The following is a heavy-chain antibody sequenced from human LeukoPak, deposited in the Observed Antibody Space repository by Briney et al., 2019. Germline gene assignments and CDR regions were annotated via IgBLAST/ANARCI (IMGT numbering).Heavy chain of an antibody. D-gene: IGHD6-13*01. CDR1: GFTFSSYG. Sequence: GRSLRLSCAASGFTFSSYGMHWVRQAPGKGLEWVGRIKSKTDGGTTDYAAPVKGRFTISRDDSKDTLYLQMNSLKTEDTAVYYCTTAGYSRYAGGQGTLVTVSS. J-gene: IGHJ4*02. V-gene: IGHV3-15*01. CDR2: IKSKTDGGTT. CDR3: TTAGYSRYA.